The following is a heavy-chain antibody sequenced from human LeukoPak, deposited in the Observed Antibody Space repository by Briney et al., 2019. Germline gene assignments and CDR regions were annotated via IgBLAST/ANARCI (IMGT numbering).Heavy chain of an antibody. CDR2: IYTSGST. V-gene: IGHV4-4*07. D-gene: IGHD6-19*01. CDR3: ARSMGYSSGWYFDY. CDR1: SGSISNYY. J-gene: IGHJ4*02. Sequence: SETLSLTCTVSSGSISNYYWSWIRQPAGKGLEWIGRIYTSGSTTYNPSLKSRLTISIDTSKNQFSLKLSSVTAADTAVYYCARSMGYSSGWYFDYWGQGTLVTVSS.